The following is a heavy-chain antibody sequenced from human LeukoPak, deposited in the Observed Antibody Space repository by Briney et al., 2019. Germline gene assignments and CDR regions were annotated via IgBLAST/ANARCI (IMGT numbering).Heavy chain of an antibody. J-gene: IGHJ4*02. CDR3: ASWPGVWYGEDS. CDR2: IYGGGST. CDR1: GFAVSSNF. D-gene: IGHD3-10*01. V-gene: IGHV3-53*01. Sequence: PGGSLRLSCAASGFAVSSNFMSWVRQAPGKGLEGVSVIYGGGSTYYPDSVKGRFTISRDTFKNTVYLQMNSLRAEDTAVYYCASWPGVWYGEDSWGQGTLVTVSS.